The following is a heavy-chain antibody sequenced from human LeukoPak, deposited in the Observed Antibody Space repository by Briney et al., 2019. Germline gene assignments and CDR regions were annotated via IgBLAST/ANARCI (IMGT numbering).Heavy chain of an antibody. CDR2: ITSSGGTI. CDR1: GFNFSTYE. V-gene: IGHV3-48*03. CDR3: AREDY. J-gene: IGHJ4*02. Sequence: GGSLRPSCAGSGFNFSTYEMNWVRQAPGKGLEWVSYITSSGGTIYYAESVRGRFTISRDNAKNSVYLQMNNLRAEDTAVNYCAREDYWGQGTLVTVSS.